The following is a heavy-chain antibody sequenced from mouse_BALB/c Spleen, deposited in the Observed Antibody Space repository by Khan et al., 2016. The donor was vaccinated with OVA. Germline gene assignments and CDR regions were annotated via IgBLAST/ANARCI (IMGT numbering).Heavy chain of an antibody. D-gene: IGHD2-1*01. J-gene: IGHJ2*01. Sequence: VQLVESGPGLVAPSQSLSITCTVSGFSLTSYGVHWVRQPPGKGLEWLGVICAGGSTNYNSALMSSMSISKDNSKSQVFLNMSRLQTDDTAMYYCARLEGKWGQGTTLTVSS. CDR3: ARLEGK. CDR1: GFSLTSYG. CDR2: ICAGGST. V-gene: IGHV2-9*02.